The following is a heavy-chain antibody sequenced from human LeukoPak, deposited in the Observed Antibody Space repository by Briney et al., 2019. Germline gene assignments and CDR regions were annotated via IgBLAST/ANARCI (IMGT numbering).Heavy chain of an antibody. D-gene: IGHD3-22*01. J-gene: IGHJ4*02. Sequence: PVASVKVSCKASGGTFSSYAISWVRPAPGQGLEWMGGIIPIFGTANYAQKFQGRVTITADESTSTAYMELSSLRSEDTAVYYCARVGVHDSSGYYTDYWGQGTLVTVSS. CDR3: ARVGVHDSSGYYTDY. CDR1: GGTFSSYA. V-gene: IGHV1-69*13. CDR2: IIPIFGTA.